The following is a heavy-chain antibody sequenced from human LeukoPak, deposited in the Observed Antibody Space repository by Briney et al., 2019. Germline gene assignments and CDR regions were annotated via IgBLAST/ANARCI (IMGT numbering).Heavy chain of an antibody. V-gene: IGHV3-21*01. J-gene: IGHJ6*02. CDR1: GFTLSSYS. CDR3: ARDPVYCSSTSCSYGMDV. D-gene: IGHD2-2*01. Sequence: KAGGSLRLSCAASGFTLSSYSMNWVRQAPGKGLEWVSSISSSSSYIYYADSVKGRFTISRDNAKNSLYLQMNSLRAEDTAVYYCARDPVYCSSTSCSYGMDVWGQGTTVTVSS. CDR2: ISSSSSYI.